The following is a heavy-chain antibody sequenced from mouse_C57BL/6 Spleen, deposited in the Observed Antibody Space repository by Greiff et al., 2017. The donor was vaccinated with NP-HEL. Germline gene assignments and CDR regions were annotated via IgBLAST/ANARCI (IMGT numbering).Heavy chain of an antibody. CDR2: IYPSDSET. J-gene: IGHJ1*03. CDR1: GYTFTSYW. D-gene: IGHD2-5*01. V-gene: IGHV1-61*01. CDR3: ARYYSNYVVYFDV. Sequence: QVQLQQPGAELVRPGSSVKLSCKASGYTFTSYWMDWVKQRPGQGLEWIGNIYPSDSETHYNQKFKDKATLTVDKSSSTAYMQLSSLTSEDSAVYYCARYYSNYVVYFDVWGTGTTVTVSS.